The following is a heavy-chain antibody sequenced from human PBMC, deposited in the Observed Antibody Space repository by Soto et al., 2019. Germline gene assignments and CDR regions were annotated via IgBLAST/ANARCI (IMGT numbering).Heavy chain of an antibody. CDR2: LSTSGSTM. CDR1: GFTFSNYE. J-gene: IGHJ6*02. D-gene: IGHD6-13*01. V-gene: IGHV3-48*03. CDR3: ARENSPAGLAV. Sequence: EVQLVESGGGFVQPGGSLRLSCTASGFTFSNYEMTWVRQAPGKGLEWVSYLSTSGSTMYYADAVKGRFTISRDNAKNSLFLQINRLRAEDTAVYYCARENSPAGLAVWGQGTTVTVSS.